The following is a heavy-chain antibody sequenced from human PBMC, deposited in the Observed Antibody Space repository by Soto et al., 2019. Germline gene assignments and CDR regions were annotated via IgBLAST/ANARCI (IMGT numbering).Heavy chain of an antibody. J-gene: IGHJ4*02. D-gene: IGHD3-22*01. V-gene: IGHV2-5*01. CDR1: GFSLSTSGVG. Sequence: QITLKESGPTLVKPTQTLTLTCTFSGFSLSTSGVGVGWIRQPPGKALEWLALIYWNDDKGYSPSLKSRLTLTHDPSKNQMVLTTNNMDPVDTATYYCAHRHYYDSSGYWENFDSLGQATLVTVPS. CDR3: AHRHYYDSSGYWENFDS. CDR2: IYWNDDK.